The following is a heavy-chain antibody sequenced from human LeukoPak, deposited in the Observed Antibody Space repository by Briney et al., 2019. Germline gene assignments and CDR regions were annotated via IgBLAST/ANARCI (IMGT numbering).Heavy chain of an antibody. CDR3: ARVIPPQQLVYYYYYGMDV. CDR2: IKQDGSEK. CDR1: GFTFSSYW. Sequence: GGSLGLSCAASGFTFSSYWMSWVRQAPGKGLEWVANIKQDGSEKYYVDSVKGRFTISRDNAKNSLYLQMNSLRAEDTAVYYCARVIPPQQLVYYYYYGMDVWGQGTTVTVSS. V-gene: IGHV3-7*01. J-gene: IGHJ6*02. D-gene: IGHD6-13*01.